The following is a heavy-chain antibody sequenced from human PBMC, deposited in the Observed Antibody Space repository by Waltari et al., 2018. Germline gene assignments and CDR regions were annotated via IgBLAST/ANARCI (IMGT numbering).Heavy chain of an antibody. D-gene: IGHD2-2*01. Sequence: VQLVQSGTEVKKPGATVKISCKVSGYTFIDYYLHWVQQAPGKGLEWVGRVDPADGETKYAEKFQGRVTITADTSTDTAYMELSSLRSEDTAVYYCTTDPTIYLVAPGRHWGQGTLVTVSS. CDR2: VDPADGET. CDR3: TTDPTIYLVAPGRH. V-gene: IGHV1-69-2*01. J-gene: IGHJ4*02. CDR1: GYTFIDYY.